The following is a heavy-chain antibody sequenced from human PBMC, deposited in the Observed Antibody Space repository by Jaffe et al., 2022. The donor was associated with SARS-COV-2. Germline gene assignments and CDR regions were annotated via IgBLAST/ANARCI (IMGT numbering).Heavy chain of an antibody. CDR2: IYYSGST. J-gene: IGHJ4*02. D-gene: IGHD1-1*01. CDR1: GGSISSYY. Sequence: QVQLQESGPGLVKPSETLSLTCTVSGGSISSYYWSWIRQPPGKGLEWIGYIYYSGSTNYNPSLKSRVTISVDTSKNQFSLKLSSVTAADTAVYYCASGTTMPPHYWGQGTLVTVSS. CDR3: ASGTTMPPHY. V-gene: IGHV4-59*01.